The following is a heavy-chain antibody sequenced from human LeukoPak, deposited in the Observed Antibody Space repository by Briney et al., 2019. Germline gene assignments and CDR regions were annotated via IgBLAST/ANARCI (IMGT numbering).Heavy chain of an antibody. Sequence: GESLKISCKGSGFRFPNYWIGWVGQMPGEGLEWMGIIYPGDSDTRYSPSFQGQVTISADKSVSTAYLQWNSLKASDTAMYYCAREGYFGTSGHDAFDIWGQGTMVTVSS. CDR2: IYPGDSDT. J-gene: IGHJ3*02. D-gene: IGHD1-7*01. CDR3: AREGYFGTSGHDAFDI. CDR1: GFRFPNYW. V-gene: IGHV5-51*01.